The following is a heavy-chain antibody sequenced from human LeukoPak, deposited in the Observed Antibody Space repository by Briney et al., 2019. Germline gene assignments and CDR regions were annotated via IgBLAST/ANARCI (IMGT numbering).Heavy chain of an antibody. Sequence: GGSLRLSCAASGFTFSSYEMNWVRQAPGKGLEWVSYISSSGSTIYYADSVKGRFTISRDNSKNTLYLQMNSLRAEDTAVYYCARGPRITIFGVVKMSRLFNYWGQGTLVTVSS. CDR3: ARGPRITIFGVVKMSRLFNY. CDR1: GFTFSSYE. D-gene: IGHD3-3*01. J-gene: IGHJ4*02. V-gene: IGHV3-48*03. CDR2: ISSSGSTI.